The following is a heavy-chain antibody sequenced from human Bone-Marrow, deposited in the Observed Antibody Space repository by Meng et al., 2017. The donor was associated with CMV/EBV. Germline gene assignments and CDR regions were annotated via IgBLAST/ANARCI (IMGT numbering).Heavy chain of an antibody. Sequence: GESLKISCAASGFTFSSYWMSWVRQAPGKGLEWVANIKQDGSEKYYVDSVKGRFTISRDNAKNSLYLQMNSLRAEDTAVYYCAREGFLDIVLMVYAPVYFDYWGPGTLVTVAS. CDR1: GFTFSSYW. V-gene: IGHV3-7*01. D-gene: IGHD2-8*01. J-gene: IGHJ4*02. CDR2: IKQDGSEK. CDR3: AREGFLDIVLMVYAPVYFDY.